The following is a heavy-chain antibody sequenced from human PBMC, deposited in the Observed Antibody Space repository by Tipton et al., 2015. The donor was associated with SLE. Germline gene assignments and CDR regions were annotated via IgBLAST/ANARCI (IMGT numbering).Heavy chain of an antibody. J-gene: IGHJ4*02. D-gene: IGHD2-15*01. V-gene: IGHV4-4*07. CDR2: FDPNGST. Sequence: TLSLTCAVSGGSFNGYSWSWVRQSPGKGLEWIGRFDPNGSTRYNPSFQSRVTMSMDTSKKQFSLVLSSVTAADTAVYYCAAHAAGRGGSGYWGQGTLVTVSS. CDR1: GGSFNGYS. CDR3: AAHAAGRGGSGY.